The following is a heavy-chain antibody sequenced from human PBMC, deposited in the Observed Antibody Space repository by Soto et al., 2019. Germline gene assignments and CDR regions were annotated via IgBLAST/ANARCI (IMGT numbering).Heavy chain of an antibody. D-gene: IGHD2-15*01. CDR2: IYPGDSDT. CDR3: ARHLFRGGGSWRSFVSDY. Sequence: GESLKISCKGSGYSFTSYWIGWVRQMPGKGLEWMGTIYPGDSDTRYSPSFQGQVTISADKSISTAYLQWSSLKASDTAMYYCARHLFRGGGSWRSFVSDYWGQGTLVTVSS. CDR1: GYSFTSYW. V-gene: IGHV5-51*01. J-gene: IGHJ4*02.